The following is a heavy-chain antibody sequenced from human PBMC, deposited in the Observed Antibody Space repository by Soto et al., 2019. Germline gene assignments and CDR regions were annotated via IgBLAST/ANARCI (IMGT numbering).Heavy chain of an antibody. D-gene: IGHD5-18*01. V-gene: IGHV1-69*13. CDR2: IIPIFGTA. Sequence: GASVTVSCKASGGTFSSYAISWVRQAHGQGLEWMGGIIPIFGTANYAQKFQGRVTITADESTSTAYMELSSLRSEDTAVYYWARDRVDTAMVTDSSMDVWGQGTTVTVSS. CDR1: GGTFSSYA. J-gene: IGHJ6*02. CDR3: ARDRVDTAMVTDSSMDV.